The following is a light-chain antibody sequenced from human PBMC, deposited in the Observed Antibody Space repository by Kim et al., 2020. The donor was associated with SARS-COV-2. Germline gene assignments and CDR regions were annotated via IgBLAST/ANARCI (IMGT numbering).Light chain of an antibody. V-gene: IGLV2-14*03. J-gene: IGLJ3*02. CDR1: SSDVVGYDY. CDR2: DVS. Sequence: GQSIPISCTGTSSDVVGYDYVSWYQQHPGKAPKVMIYDVSNRPSGLSNRFSGSKSGNTASLTISGLQAEDEADYYCNSYTTSNTWVFGGGTQLTVL. CDR3: NSYTTSNTWV.